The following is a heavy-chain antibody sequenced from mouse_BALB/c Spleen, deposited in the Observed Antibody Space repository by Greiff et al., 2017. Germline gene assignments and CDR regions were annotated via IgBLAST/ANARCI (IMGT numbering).Heavy chain of an antibody. CDR1: GFTFSSFG. J-gene: IGHJ4*01. CDR2: ISSGSSTI. CDR3: ARDSVYYFDY. D-gene: IGHD1-1*01. Sequence: EVQLVESGGGLVQPGGSRKLSCAASGFTFSSFGMHWVRQAPEKGLEWVAYISSGSSTIYYADTVKGRFTISRDNPKNTLFLQMTSLRSEDTAMYYCARDSVYYFDYWGQGTSVTVSS. V-gene: IGHV5-17*02.